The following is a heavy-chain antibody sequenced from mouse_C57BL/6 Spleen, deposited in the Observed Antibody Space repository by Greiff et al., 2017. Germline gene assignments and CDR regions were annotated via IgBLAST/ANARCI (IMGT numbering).Heavy chain of an antibody. V-gene: IGHV1-55*01. CDR1: GYTFTSYW. CDR2: IYPGSGST. D-gene: IGHD2-3*01. Sequence: VQLQQSGAELVKPGASVKMSCKASGYTFTSYWITWVKQRPGQGLEWIGDIYPGSGSTNYNEKFKSKATLTVDTSSSTAYMQLSSLTSEDSAVYYCARNGYYVNYFDYWGQGTTLTVSS. J-gene: IGHJ2*01. CDR3: ARNGYYVNYFDY.